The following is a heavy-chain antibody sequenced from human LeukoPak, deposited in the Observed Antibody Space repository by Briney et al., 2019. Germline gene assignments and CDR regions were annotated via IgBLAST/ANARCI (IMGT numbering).Heavy chain of an antibody. J-gene: IGHJ4*02. CDR1: GGSINSSTYF. CDR3: ARLTRRGSGSGSYYSY. CDR2: VFYNGTT. D-gene: IGHD3-10*01. V-gene: IGHV4-39*01. Sequence: PSETLSLTCTVSGGSINSSTYFWGWIRQPPGKGLEWIASVFYNGTTYYDPSLKSRVTISADTSKNQFSLKLSSVTAADTAVYFCARLTRRGSGSGSYYSYWGQGTLVTVSS.